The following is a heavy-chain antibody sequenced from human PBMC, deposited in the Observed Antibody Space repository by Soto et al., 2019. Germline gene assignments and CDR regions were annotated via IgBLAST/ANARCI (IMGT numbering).Heavy chain of an antibody. Sequence: QVQLVQPGAEVKKPGASVKFSCKASGYIFTNFDIPWVRQAPGQGLEWVGIINPNGGSTDYAQNLQGRVTMTRDTPTSTVYMALRSLTSEDTAVYYGTRGLASGDYWGQGTLIPVSS. V-gene: IGHV1-46*03. D-gene: IGHD6-6*01. CDR1: GYIFTNFD. CDR2: INPNGGST. J-gene: IGHJ4*02. CDR3: TRGLASGDY.